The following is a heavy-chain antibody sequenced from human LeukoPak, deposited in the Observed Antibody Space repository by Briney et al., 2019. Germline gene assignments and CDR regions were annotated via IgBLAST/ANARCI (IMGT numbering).Heavy chain of an antibody. V-gene: IGHV4-4*02. CDR3: ARSGVFDYYDSSGQSFDY. CDR2: IYHSGST. CDR1: GGSISSSNW. Sequence: SGTLSLTCAVSGGSISSSNWWSWVRQPPGKGLEWIGEIYHSGSTNYNPSLKSRVTISVDKSKNQFSLKLSSVTAADTAVYYCARSGVFDYYDSSGQSFDYWGQGTLVTVSS. D-gene: IGHD3-22*01. J-gene: IGHJ4*02.